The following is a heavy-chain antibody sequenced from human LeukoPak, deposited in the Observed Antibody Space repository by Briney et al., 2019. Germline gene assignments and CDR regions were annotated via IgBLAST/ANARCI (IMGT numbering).Heavy chain of an antibody. CDR2: INHSGST. D-gene: IGHD6-19*01. V-gene: IGHV4-39*07. Sequence: PSETLSLTCTVSGGSISSSSYYWGWIRQPPGKGLEWIGEINHSGSTNYNPSLKSRVTISVDTSKNQFSLKLSSVTAADTAMYYCAREGTTVAGTFDYWGQGTLVTVSS. CDR3: AREGTTVAGTFDY. J-gene: IGHJ4*02. CDR1: GGSISSSSYY.